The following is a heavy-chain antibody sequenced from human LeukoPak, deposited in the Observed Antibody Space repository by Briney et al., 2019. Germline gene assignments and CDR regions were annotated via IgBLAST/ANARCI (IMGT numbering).Heavy chain of an antibody. CDR3: ARDKRDCTTTTCYDYFDY. Sequence: GASVKVSCKAPGYTFSGYYVYWVRQAPGQGLECVGWINPNSGATNYAQKFQDRVTMTRDTSVSTAYMELSRLRSDDTAVYYCARDKRDCTTTTCYDYFDYWGQGTLVTVSS. CDR2: INPNSGAT. D-gene: IGHD2-2*01. J-gene: IGHJ4*02. V-gene: IGHV1-2*02. CDR1: GYTFSGYY.